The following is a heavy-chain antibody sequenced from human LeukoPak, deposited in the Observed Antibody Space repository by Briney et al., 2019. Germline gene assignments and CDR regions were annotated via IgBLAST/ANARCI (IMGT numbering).Heavy chain of an antibody. CDR1: SGTISSSFYY. Sequence: SETLSLTCTVSSGTISSSFYYWDWIRQPPGKGLEWIGSIYYSGSTYYNPSLKSRVTISVDTSKNQFSLKLSSVTAADTAVYYCARRPVVPINWFDPWGQGTLVTVSS. CDR2: IYYSGST. D-gene: IGHD2-2*01. J-gene: IGHJ5*02. CDR3: ARRPVVPINWFDP. V-gene: IGHV4-39*07.